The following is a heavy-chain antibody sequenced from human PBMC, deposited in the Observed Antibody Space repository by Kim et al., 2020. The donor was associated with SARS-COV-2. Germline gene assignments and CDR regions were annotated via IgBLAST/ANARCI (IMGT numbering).Heavy chain of an antibody. V-gene: IGHV3-30*18. CDR3: AKESGSGSYYACTYYYYGMVL. CDR2: ISYDGSNK. J-gene: IGHJ6*02. CDR1: GFTFSSYG. Sequence: GGSLRLSCAASGFTFSSYGMHWVRQAPGQGLEWVAVISYDGSNKYYADSVKGRFTISRDNSKNTLYLQMNSLRAEDTAVYYCAKESGSGSYYACTYYYYGMVLWGQGTTVTVSS. D-gene: IGHD3-10*01.